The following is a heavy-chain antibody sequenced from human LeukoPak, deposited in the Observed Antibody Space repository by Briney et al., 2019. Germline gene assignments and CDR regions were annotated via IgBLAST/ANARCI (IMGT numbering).Heavy chain of an antibody. CDR2: ISWNSGSI. Sequence: GGSLRLSCAASGFTFDDYAMHWVRQAPGKGLEWVSGISWNSGSIGYADSVKGRFTISRDNAKNSLYLQMNSLRAEDTALYYCAKGRDKYQLLSKNWFDPWGQGTLVAVSS. J-gene: IGHJ5*02. CDR1: GFTFDDYA. V-gene: IGHV3-9*01. D-gene: IGHD2-2*01. CDR3: AKGRDKYQLLSKNWFDP.